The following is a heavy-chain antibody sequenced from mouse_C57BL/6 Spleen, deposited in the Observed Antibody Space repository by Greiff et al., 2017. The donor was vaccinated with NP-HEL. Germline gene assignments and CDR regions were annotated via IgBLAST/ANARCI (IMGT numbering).Heavy chain of an antibody. CDR2: IDPSDSYT. Sequence: QVQLKQPGAELVRPGTSVKLSCKASGYTFTSYWMHWVKQRPGQGLEWIGVIDPSDSYTNYNQKFKGKATLTVDTSSSTAYMQLSSLTSEDSAVYYCARSPYSSYYFDYWGQGTTLTVSS. J-gene: IGHJ2*01. V-gene: IGHV1-59*01. CDR3: ARSPYSSYYFDY. D-gene: IGHD1-1*01. CDR1: GYTFTSYW.